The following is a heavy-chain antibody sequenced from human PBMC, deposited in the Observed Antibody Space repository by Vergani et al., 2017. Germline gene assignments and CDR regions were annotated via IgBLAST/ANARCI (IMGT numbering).Heavy chain of an antibody. CDR3: ARGPTRLGYCSSTSCYRYYYGMDV. CDR1: GYSFTSYW. J-gene: IGHJ6*02. D-gene: IGHD2-2*02. V-gene: IGHV5-51*01. Sequence: EVQLVQSGAEVKKPGESLKISCKGSGYSFTSYWIGWVCQMPGKGLEWMGIIYPGDSDTRYSPSFQGQVTISADKSISTAYLQWSSLKASDTAMYYCARGPTRLGYCSSTSCYRYYYGMDVWGQGTTVTVSS. CDR2: IYPGDSDT.